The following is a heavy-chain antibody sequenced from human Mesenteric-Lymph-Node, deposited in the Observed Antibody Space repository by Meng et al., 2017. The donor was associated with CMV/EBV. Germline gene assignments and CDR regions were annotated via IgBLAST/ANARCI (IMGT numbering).Heavy chain of an antibody. CDR1: GYTFSDNG. CDR3: ARGASDFRGHGDY. J-gene: IGHJ4*02. D-gene: IGHD3-10*01. CDR2: VTAKNGNT. V-gene: IGHV1-18*01. Sequence: ASVKVSCKASGYTFSDNGVNWVRQAPGQGLEWMGWVTAKNGNTNYAQTFQGRVTMTTDTSTNTAYMELSSLRSEDTAFYYCARGASDFRGHGDYWGQGTLVTVSS.